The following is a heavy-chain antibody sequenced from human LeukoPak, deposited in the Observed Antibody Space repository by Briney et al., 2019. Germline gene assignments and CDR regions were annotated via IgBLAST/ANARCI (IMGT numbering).Heavy chain of an antibody. V-gene: IGHV1-69*13. Sequence: ASVKVSCKASGGMFSSYVMSWVRQSPGQGLEWMGGIIPIFGTPNYAQKFQGRVTITADESTSTAYMELSSLRFEDTAVYYCARGGGEILTGYPYYFDSWGRGTLVTVSS. D-gene: IGHD3-9*01. CDR2: IIPIFGTP. CDR3: ARGGGEILTGYPYYFDS. J-gene: IGHJ4*02. CDR1: GGMFSSYV.